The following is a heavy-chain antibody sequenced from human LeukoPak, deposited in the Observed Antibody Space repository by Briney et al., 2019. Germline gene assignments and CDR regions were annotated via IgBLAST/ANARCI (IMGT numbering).Heavy chain of an antibody. D-gene: IGHD3-16*01. J-gene: IGHJ4*02. CDR3: ARDRAFGVDFDY. V-gene: IGHV4-34*01. CDR1: GGSFSGYY. Sequence: SETLSLTCAVYGGSFSGYYWSWIRQPPGKGLEWIGEINHSGSTNYNPSLKSRVTISVDTSKNQFSLKLSSVTAADTAVYYCARDRAFGVDFDYWGQGTLVTVSS. CDR2: INHSGST.